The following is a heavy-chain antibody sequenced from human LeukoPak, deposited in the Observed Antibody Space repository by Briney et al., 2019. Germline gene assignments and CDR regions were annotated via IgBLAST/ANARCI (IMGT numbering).Heavy chain of an antibody. Sequence: GVSLRLSCAASGFTFSDYYMSWIRQAPGNGLEWVSYISSSGSTIYYADSVKGRFTISRDNAKNSLYLQMNSLRAEDTAVYYCARVHSYGSYYYYYYMDVWGKVTTVTVSS. CDR1: GFTFSDYY. J-gene: IGHJ6*03. CDR3: ARVHSYGSYYYYYYMDV. V-gene: IGHV3-11*01. CDR2: ISSSGSTI. D-gene: IGHD5-18*01.